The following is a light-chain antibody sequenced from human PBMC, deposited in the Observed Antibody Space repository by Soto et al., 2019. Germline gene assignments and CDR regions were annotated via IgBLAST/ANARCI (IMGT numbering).Light chain of an antibody. V-gene: IGKV1-12*01. CDR1: QYIGSW. CDR2: AAS. CDR3: QQGIHFPLA. J-gene: IGKJ4*01. Sequence: DIQMTQSPSSVSASVGGRVTITCRASQYIGSWLAWYQQEPGKAPKLLISAASTLISGVPTRYSGSGSGTDFTLTISSLQPEDSATYFCQQGIHFPLAFGGGTKVEIK.